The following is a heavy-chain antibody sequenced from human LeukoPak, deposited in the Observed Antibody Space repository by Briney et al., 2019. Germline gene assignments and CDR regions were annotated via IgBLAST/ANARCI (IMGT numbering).Heavy chain of an antibody. CDR1: GFTFSSYA. J-gene: IGHJ4*02. V-gene: IGHV3-64*01. D-gene: IGHD3-22*01. CDR3: ARASYYYDSSGYYLEEFDY. CDR2: ISSNGGST. Sequence: PGGSLRLFCAASGFTFSSYAMHWVRQAPGKGLEYVSAISSNGGSTYYANSVKGRFTISRDNSKNTLYLQMGSLRAEDMAVYYCARASYYYDSSGYYLEEFDYWGQGALVTVSS.